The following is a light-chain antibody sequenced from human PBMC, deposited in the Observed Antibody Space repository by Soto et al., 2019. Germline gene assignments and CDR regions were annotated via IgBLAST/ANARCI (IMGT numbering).Light chain of an antibody. J-gene: IGKJ3*01. Sequence: AIQMTQSQSSLSASVGDRVTITCRASQGIRNDLDWFQQKPGKAPKLLIYAASNLPSGDPASFSDSGSGTDFTLTISSLQPEDFATYYCLQKFFYPFPFGPQTKVDI. CDR2: AAS. CDR3: LQKFFYPFP. V-gene: IGKV1-6*01. CDR1: QGIRND.